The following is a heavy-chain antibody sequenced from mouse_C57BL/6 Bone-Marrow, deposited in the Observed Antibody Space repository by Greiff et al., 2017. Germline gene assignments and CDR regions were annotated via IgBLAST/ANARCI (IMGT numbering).Heavy chain of an antibody. D-gene: IGHD1-1*01. CDR1: GYTFTEYT. V-gene: IGHV1-62-2*01. J-gene: IGHJ1*03. Sequence: QVQLKESGAELVKPGASVKLSCKASGYTFTEYTIHWVKQRSGQGLEWIGWFYPGSGSIKYNEKFKDKATLTADNASRTVYMELSRLTSEDSAVYFCARHGDYYYGSSPWYFDVWGTGTTVTVSS. CDR2: FYPGSGSI. CDR3: ARHGDYYYGSSPWYFDV.